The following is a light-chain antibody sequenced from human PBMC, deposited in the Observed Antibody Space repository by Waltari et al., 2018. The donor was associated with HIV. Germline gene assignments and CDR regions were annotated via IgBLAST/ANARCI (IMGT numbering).Light chain of an antibody. CDR2: GSS. CDR1: DNIRTF. CDR3: QHLDSLGALS. Sequence: DIQMTQSPSSLSASVGDKVTITCQASDNIRTFLNWCHQKSGQAPKLLIYGSSNLQRGVSPRFSGGGFETQFTFTINSLQPEDVGTYYCQHLDSLGALSFGGGTKVDI. J-gene: IGKJ4*01. V-gene: IGKV1-33*01.